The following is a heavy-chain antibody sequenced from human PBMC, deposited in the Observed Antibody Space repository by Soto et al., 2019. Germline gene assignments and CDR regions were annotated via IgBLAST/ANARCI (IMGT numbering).Heavy chain of an antibody. J-gene: IGHJ6*02. V-gene: IGHV4-34*01. CDR1: GGSFSGYY. CDR2: INHSGST. D-gene: IGHD3-10*01. Sequence: PSETLSLTYAVYGGSFSGYYWSWIRQPPGKGLEWIGEINHSGSTNYNPSLKSRVTISVDTSKNQFSLKLSSVTAADTAVYYCASRSGSYYRYYYYGMDVWGQGTTVTVSS. CDR3: ASRSGSYYRYYYYGMDV.